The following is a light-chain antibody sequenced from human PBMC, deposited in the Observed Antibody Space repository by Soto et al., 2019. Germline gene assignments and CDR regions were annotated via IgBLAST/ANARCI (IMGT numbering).Light chain of an antibody. CDR3: QFYGDPSKT. CDR1: QTVSSNF. CDR2: DAS. Sequence: EIVLTQSPGTLSLSPGERGTLSCRPSQTVSSNFLAWYQQKPGQAPRLLIFDASTRATGIPDRFTGSGSGTDFTLTISRLEPEDFAVYYCQFYGDPSKTFGQGTKVDIK. J-gene: IGKJ1*01. V-gene: IGKV3-20*01.